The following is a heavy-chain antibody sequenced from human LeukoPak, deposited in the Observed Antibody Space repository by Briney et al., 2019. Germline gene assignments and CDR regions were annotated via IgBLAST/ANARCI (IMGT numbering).Heavy chain of an antibody. D-gene: IGHD3/OR15-3a*01. Sequence: GGSLRLSCGASGFAFSRFWMSWVRQAPGKGLEWVANIKEDGSEKYPVDSVKGRFTVTRDNAENTLYLQMHGLRDEDSAVYNCARAPDFGTVDYWGQGTMVTLSS. J-gene: IGHJ4*02. CDR2: IKEDGSEK. CDR3: ARAPDFGTVDY. CDR1: GFAFSRFW. V-gene: IGHV3-7*01.